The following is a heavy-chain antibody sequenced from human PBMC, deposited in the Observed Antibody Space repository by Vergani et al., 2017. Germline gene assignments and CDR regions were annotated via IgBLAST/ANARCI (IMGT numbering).Heavy chain of an antibody. CDR3: ARDGPYSGTFYEAFDY. D-gene: IGHD6-13*01. J-gene: IGHJ4*02. CDR1: GFTFDDHG. Sequence: DVQLVESGGGVVRPGGSLRLSCAASGFTFDDHGMAWVRQAPGKGLEWVSGSSWNGGSTGYADSVKGGFTISRDSAKKSLYLQMNSLKAEDTALYFCARDGPYSGTFYEAFDYWGQGTMVTVSS. CDR2: SSWNGGST. V-gene: IGHV3-20*04.